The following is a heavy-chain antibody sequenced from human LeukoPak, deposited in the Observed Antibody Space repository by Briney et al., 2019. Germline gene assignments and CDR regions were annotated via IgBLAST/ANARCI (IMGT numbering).Heavy chain of an antibody. CDR1: GFTLSNYA. Sequence: PGGSLRLSCAASGFTLSNYAMSWVRQAPGQGLEWVSSMSGSGSSRYHADSVKGRFTISRDNSKNSLYLQMNSLRVEDTAVYYCARDWSRYHGSGSSTDGMDVWGQRTTVTVSS. J-gene: IGHJ6*02. D-gene: IGHD3-10*01. CDR2: MSGSGSSR. V-gene: IGHV3-23*01. CDR3: ARDWSRYHGSGSSTDGMDV.